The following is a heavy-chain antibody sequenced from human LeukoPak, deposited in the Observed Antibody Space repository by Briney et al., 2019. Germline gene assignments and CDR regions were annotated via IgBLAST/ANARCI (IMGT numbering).Heavy chain of an antibody. D-gene: IGHD3-22*01. J-gene: IGHJ4*02. Sequence: SESLSLTCTVSGGSISSYYWSWIRQPPGKGLEWIGEIYHSGSTNYNPSLKSRVTISVDTSKRQFSVRLTSVTAADTALYYCARGGDSDPYDYWGQGTLVTVSS. V-gene: IGHV4-34*01. CDR3: ARGGDSDPYDY. CDR2: IYHSGST. CDR1: GGSISSYY.